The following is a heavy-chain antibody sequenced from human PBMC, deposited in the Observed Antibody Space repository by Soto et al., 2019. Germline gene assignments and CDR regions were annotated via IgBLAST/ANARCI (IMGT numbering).Heavy chain of an antibody. CDR1: GFTFGDAW. CDR2: IKSNSDGGTT. CDR3: AKATYYEFWSGSGPFDY. Sequence: EVQLVESGGGLVKPGESLRLSCAASGFTFGDAWMSWVRQAPGKGLEWVGRIKSNSDGGTTDYAAPVKGRFTISRDNSKNTVYLQMHSLRAEDTAVYYCAKATYYEFWSGSGPFDYWGQGTLVTVSS. J-gene: IGHJ4*02. V-gene: IGHV3-15*01. D-gene: IGHD3-3*01.